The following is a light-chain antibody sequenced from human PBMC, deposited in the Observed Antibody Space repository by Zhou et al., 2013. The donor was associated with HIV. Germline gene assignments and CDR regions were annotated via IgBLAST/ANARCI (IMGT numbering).Light chain of an antibody. CDR1: QNIRRN. Sequence: EIVMTQSPATLSVSPGERVTLSCRASQNIRRNLAWYQQKLGQSPRLLMYDASTRATGISARFSGSGSGAEFTLTISSLQSEDFAVYYCQQYDSWPPYTFGQGTKPEIK. V-gene: IGKV3-15*01. CDR2: DAS. J-gene: IGKJ2*01. CDR3: QQYDSWPPYT.